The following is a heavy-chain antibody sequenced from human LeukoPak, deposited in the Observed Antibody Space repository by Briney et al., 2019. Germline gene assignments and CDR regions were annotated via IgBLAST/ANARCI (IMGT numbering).Heavy chain of an antibody. CDR3: ARGGYSFDY. CDR1: GFSLSGYW. D-gene: IGHD5-12*01. CDR2: LHADGNEK. J-gene: IGHJ4*02. V-gene: IGHV3-7*01. Sequence: GGSLRLSCAAYGFSLSGYWMSWVRQAPGEGLEWVARLHADGNEKYFVHSVKGRFTVSRDNAKNSLYLQMNSLRVEDTAVYYCARGGYSFDYLGQETLVTVSS.